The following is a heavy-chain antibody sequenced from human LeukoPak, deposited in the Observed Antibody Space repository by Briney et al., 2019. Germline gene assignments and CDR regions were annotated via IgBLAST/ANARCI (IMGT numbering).Heavy chain of an antibody. CDR3: AKTWEQWLWGLDY. CDR1: GFTFSSYG. D-gene: IGHD6-19*01. J-gene: IGHJ4*02. CDR2: ISYDGSNK. V-gene: IGHV3-30*18. Sequence: PGRSLRLSCAASGFTFSSYGMHWVRQAPSKGLEWVAVISYDGSNKYYADSVKGRFTISRDNSKNTLYLQMNSLRAEDTAVYCCAKTWEQWLWGLDYWGQGTLVTVSS.